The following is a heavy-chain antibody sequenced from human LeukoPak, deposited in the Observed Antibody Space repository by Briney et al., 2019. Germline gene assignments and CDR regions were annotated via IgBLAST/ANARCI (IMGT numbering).Heavy chain of an antibody. V-gene: IGHV3-7*05. Sequence: GGSLRLSCAASGFTFSSYSMSWVRQAPGKGLEWVANIKQDGNQKYYVDSVKGRFTISRDNAQNSLYLQMNSLRAEETAVYYCARDYASDYWGQGTLVTVSS. J-gene: IGHJ4*02. CDR2: IKQDGNQK. D-gene: IGHD3-10*01. CDR3: ARDYASDY. CDR1: GFTFSSYS.